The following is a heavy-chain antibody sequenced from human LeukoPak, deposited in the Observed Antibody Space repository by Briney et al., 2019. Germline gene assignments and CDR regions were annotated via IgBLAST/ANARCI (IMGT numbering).Heavy chain of an antibody. CDR1: GFTFSSYA. J-gene: IGHJ3*02. CDR3: AREEIAAAYAFDI. CDR2: ISYDGSNK. V-gene: IGHV3-30*09. D-gene: IGHD6-13*01. Sequence: GGSLRLSCAASGFTFSSYAMHWVRQAPGKGLEWVAVISYDGSNKYYADSVKGRFAISRDNSKNTLYLQMNSLRAEDTAVYYCAREEIAAAYAFDIWGQGTMVTVSS.